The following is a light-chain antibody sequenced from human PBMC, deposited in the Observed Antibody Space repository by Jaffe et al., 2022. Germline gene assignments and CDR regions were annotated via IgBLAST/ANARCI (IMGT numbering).Light chain of an antibody. V-gene: IGLV2-23*02. CDR2: EVT. Sequence: QSALTQTASVSGSPGQSITISCTGTSSDVGTYNIVSWYQHHPGKAPKLMIYEVTKRPAGVSNRFSGSKSGNTASLTISGLQAEDEADYYCCSYASRSSWVFGGGTKLTVL. CDR1: SSDVGTYNI. J-gene: IGLJ3*02. CDR3: CSYASRSSWV.